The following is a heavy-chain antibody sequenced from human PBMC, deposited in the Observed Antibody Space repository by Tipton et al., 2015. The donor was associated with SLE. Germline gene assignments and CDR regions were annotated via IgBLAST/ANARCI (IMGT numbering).Heavy chain of an antibody. V-gene: IGHV3-43D*04. D-gene: IGHD6-19*01. CDR2: ISWDGGST. J-gene: IGHJ4*02. CDR1: GFTFDDYA. Sequence: SLRLSCAASGFTFDDYAMHWVRQAPGKGLEWVSLISWDGGSTYYADSVKGRFTISRDNASNSVFLQMNSLRADDTAVYYCTREEEGGWNFDYWGQGTLVTVSS. CDR3: TREEEGGWNFDY.